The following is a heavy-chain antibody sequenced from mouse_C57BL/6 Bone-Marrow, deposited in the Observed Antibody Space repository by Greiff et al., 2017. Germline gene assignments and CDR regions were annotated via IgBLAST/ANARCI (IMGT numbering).Heavy chain of an antibody. CDR2: IYPRSGNT. CDR1: GYTFTSYG. CDR3: AREGIYFDY. Sequence: QVQLQQPGAELARPGASVKLSCKASGYTFTSYGISWVKQRTGQGLEWIGEIYPRSGNTYYNEKFKGKATLTADKSSSTAYMELRSLTSEDSAVYFCAREGIYFDYGGQGTTLTVSS. V-gene: IGHV1-81*01. J-gene: IGHJ2*01.